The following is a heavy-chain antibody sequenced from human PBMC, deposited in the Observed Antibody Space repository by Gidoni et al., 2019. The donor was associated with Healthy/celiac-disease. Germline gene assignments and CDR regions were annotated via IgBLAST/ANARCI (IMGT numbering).Heavy chain of an antibody. J-gene: IGHJ4*02. CDR3: ARQANDYGDYVGLL. CDR2: IYYSGST. V-gene: IGHV4-39*01. CDR1: GGSISSSSYY. Sequence: QLQLQESGPGLVKPSETLSLTCTVSGGSISSSSYYWGWIRQPPGKGLEWIGSIYYSGSTYYNPSLKSRVTISVDTSKNQFSLKLSSVTAADTAVYYCARQANDYGDYVGLLWGQGTLVTVSS. D-gene: IGHD4-17*01.